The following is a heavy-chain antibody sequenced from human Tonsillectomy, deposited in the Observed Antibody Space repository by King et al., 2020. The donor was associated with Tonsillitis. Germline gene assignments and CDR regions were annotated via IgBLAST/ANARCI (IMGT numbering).Heavy chain of an antibody. D-gene: IGHD6-19*01. J-gene: IGHJ4*02. V-gene: IGHV1-2*02. CDR2: ISPNSGGT. CDR1: GYTFIGYY. CDR3: ATSDRVAVAGTLKY. Sequence: VQLVESGAEVKKPGASVKVSCKASGYTFIGYYMHWVRQAPGQGLEWMGWISPNSGGTNYAQKFQARVTMTRDTSISTAYMELSRLRSDYTAVYYCATSDRVAVAGTLKYWGQGTLVTVSS.